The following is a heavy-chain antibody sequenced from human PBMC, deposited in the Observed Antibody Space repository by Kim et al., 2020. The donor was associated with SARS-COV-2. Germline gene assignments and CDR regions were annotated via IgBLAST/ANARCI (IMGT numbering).Heavy chain of an antibody. V-gene: IGHV3-7*03. D-gene: IGHD3-16*01. J-gene: IGHJ6*01. Sequence: LSLTCAASGFTFSSYWMSWVRQAAGKGLEWVANINQDGSEKYYVASVKGRFTISSDNAKHSLYLQMNCLRGEDTAVYYCARDSTLGMNNYYYYYGID. CDR3: ARDSTLGMNNYYYYYGID. CDR1: GFTFSSYW. CDR2: INQDGSEK.